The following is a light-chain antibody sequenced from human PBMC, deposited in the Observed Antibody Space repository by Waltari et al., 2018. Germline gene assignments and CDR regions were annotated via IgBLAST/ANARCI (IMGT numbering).Light chain of an antibody. V-gene: IGLV2-8*01. CDR1: SSYIGSYNY. CDR2: EVS. J-gene: IGLJ2*01. CDR3: SSYAGSDNFVV. Sequence: QSALTQPPSASGPPGQSVTISATATSSYIGSYNYVFWYQHHPDKSPNLMIYEVSKRPSGVPDRFSGSKSDNPASLTVSGLQAEDEADYYCSSYAGSDNFVVFGGGTKLTVL.